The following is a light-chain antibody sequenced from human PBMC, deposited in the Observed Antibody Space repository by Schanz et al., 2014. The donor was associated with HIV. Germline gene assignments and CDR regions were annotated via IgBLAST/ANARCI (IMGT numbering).Light chain of an antibody. Sequence: QSALTQPASVSGSPGQSITISCSGTSSDIGGYNSLSWYQQRPGTAPKLMIYDVSSRPSGASHRFSGSKSGNTASLTISGLQAEDEADYYCSSYTNTGALVFGGGTKVTVL. J-gene: IGLJ2*01. CDR3: SSYTNTGALV. CDR2: DVS. CDR1: SSDIGGYNS. V-gene: IGLV2-14*01.